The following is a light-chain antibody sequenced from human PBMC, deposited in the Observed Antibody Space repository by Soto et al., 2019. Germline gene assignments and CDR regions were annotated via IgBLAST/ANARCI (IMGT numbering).Light chain of an antibody. CDR3: QQYNNSPLT. CDR1: HDVSND. J-gene: IGKJ4*01. CDR2: GAS. Sequence: DTQVTQSPHSLSASVGDRVTITCRASHDVSNDLGWFQQKPGKAPKRLIFGASNLESGVPSRFSGNGSETEFTLTISSLQSEDIATYYCQQYNNSPLTFGGGTKVDI. V-gene: IGKV1-17*01.